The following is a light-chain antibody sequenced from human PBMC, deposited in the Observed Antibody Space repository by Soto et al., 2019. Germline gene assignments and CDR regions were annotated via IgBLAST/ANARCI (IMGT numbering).Light chain of an antibody. CDR1: QSGTSN. CDR2: GAS. J-gene: IGKJ2*01. V-gene: IGKV3-15*01. CDR3: QHYRIWPPRYT. Sequence: EIVMTQSPATLSVSPGERATLSCRASQSGTSNLGWYQQKPGQAPRLLISGASTRATGIPARFSGSGSGTDVTLTISSLQSEDFAVYYCQHYRIWPPRYTFGQGTKLEIK.